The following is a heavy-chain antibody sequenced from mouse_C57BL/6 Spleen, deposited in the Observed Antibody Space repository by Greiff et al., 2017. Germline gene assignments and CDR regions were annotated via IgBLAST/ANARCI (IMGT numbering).Heavy chain of an antibody. V-gene: IGHV1-22*01. CDR3: ARGGFITDVAY. Sequence: EVKLVESGPELVKPGASVKMSCKASGYTFTDYNMHWVKQSHGKSLEWIGYINPNNGGTSYNQKFKGKATLTVNKSSSTAYMELRSLTSEDSAVYYCARGGFITDVAYWGQGTLVTVSA. CDR2: INPNNGGT. D-gene: IGHD1-1*01. J-gene: IGHJ3*01. CDR1: GYTFTDYN.